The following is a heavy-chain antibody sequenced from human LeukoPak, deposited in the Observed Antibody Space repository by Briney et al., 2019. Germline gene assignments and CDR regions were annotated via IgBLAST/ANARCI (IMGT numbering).Heavy chain of an antibody. CDR1: GFTFSSYA. J-gene: IGHJ4*02. D-gene: IGHD6-19*01. CDR3: AKDRVGSIAVAGTGDS. CDR2: ISGSGSST. Sequence: GGSLRLSCAASGFTFSSYAMSWVRQAPGKGLEWVSAISGSGSSTYYADSVKGRFTISRDNSKNTLYLQMNSLRAEDTAVYYCAKDRVGSIAVAGTGDSWGQGTLVTVSS. V-gene: IGHV3-23*01.